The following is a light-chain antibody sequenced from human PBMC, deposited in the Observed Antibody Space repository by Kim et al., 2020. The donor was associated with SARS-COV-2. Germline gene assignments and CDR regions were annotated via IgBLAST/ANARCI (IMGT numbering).Light chain of an antibody. CDR2: EDN. CDR3: QSYDDSNRWV. Sequence: KTVTSSCTGSSGNIASNYVQWYQQRPASAPTTVIYEDNERPSGVPDRFSGSIDSSSNSASLTISGLKTEDEAYYYCQSYDDSNRWVFGGGTQLTVL. J-gene: IGLJ3*02. V-gene: IGLV6-57*02. CDR1: SGNIASNY.